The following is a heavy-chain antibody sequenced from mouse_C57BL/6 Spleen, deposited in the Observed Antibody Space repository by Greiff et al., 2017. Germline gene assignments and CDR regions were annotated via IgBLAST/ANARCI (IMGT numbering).Heavy chain of an antibody. J-gene: IGHJ3*01. Sequence: QVQLQQPGAELVKPGASVKLSCKASGYTFTSYWMHWVKQRPGKGLEWIGMIHPNSGSTKYNEKFKSKATLTVDKSSSTANMQLISLTSEDAAVYYCARDTTVVAPFAYWGQGTLVTVSA. D-gene: IGHD1-1*01. CDR2: IHPNSGST. CDR3: ARDTTVVAPFAY. V-gene: IGHV1-64*01. CDR1: GYTFTSYW.